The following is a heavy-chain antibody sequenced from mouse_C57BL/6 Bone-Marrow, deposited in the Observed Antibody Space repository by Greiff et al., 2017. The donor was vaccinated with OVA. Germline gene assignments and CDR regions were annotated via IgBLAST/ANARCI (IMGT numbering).Heavy chain of an antibody. V-gene: IGHV1-81*01. CDR1: GYTFTSYG. Sequence: VKLQESGAELARPGASVKLSCKASGYTFTSYGISWVKQRTGQGLEWIGEIYPRSGNTYYNEKFKGKATLTADKSSSTAYMELRSLTSEVSAVYFCARRSNYGLDYWGQGTTLTVSS. D-gene: IGHD2-5*01. CDR3: ARRSNYGLDY. CDR2: IYPRSGNT. J-gene: IGHJ2*01.